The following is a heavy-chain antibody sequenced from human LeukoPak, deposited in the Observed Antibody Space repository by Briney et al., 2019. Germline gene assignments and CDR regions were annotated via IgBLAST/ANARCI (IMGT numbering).Heavy chain of an antibody. CDR3: AKDSTDWYFDL. V-gene: IGHV3-9*01. J-gene: IGHJ2*01. D-gene: IGHD4-17*01. CDR1: GFTFDDYA. Sequence: GGSLRLSCAASGFTFDDYAMHWVRQAPGKGLEWVSGISWNSGSIGYADSVKGRFTISRDNAKNSLYLQMVSLRAEDTAFYYCAKDSTDWYFDLWGRGTLVTVSS. CDR2: ISWNSGSI.